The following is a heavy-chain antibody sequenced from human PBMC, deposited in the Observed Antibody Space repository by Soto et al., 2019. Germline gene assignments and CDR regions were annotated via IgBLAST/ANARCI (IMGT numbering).Heavy chain of an antibody. V-gene: IGHV3-7*01. CDR2: IKQDGSEK. CDR1: GFTFSSYW. Sequence: GGSLRLSCAASGFTFSSYWMSWVRQAPGKGLEWVANIKQDGSEKYYVDSVKGRFTISRDNAKNSLYLQMNSLRAEDTAVYYCARRYYDFWSGYEYYYYYYMDVWGKGTTVTVSS. J-gene: IGHJ6*03. D-gene: IGHD3-3*01. CDR3: ARRYYDFWSGYEYYYYYYMDV.